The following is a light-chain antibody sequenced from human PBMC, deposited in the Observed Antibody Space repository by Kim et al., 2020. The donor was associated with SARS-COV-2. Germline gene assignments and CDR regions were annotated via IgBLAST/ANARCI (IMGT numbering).Light chain of an antibody. Sequence: AASVGDRVTITCRASQSINSWLAWYQQKPGKAPKLLIDKASTLESGVPSRFSGSGSGTEFTLTISSLQPDDFATYYCQQYDTYWTFGQGTKVDIK. CDR1: QSINSW. CDR2: KAS. V-gene: IGKV1-5*03. J-gene: IGKJ1*01. CDR3: QQYDTYWT.